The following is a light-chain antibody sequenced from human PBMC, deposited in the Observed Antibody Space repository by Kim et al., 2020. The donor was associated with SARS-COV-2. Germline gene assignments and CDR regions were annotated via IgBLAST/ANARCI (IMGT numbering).Light chain of an antibody. V-gene: IGKV4-1*01. CDR3: QQYYATPRT. J-gene: IGKJ1*01. CDR1: QSVLYSPTDKNY. CDR2: WAS. Sequence: DIVMTQSPDSLAVSLGERATINCKSSQSVLYSPTDKNYLTWYQQKPGQPPKLLIYWASTRKSGVPDRFSGSGSGTDFTLTISSLQAEDVAVYYCQQYYATPRTFGQGTKVDIK.